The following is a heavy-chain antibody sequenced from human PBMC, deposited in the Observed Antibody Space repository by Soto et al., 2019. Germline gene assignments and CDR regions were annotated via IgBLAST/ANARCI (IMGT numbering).Heavy chain of an antibody. CDR2: IYYSGST. Sequence: SETLSLTCTVSGGSISSGDYYWSWIRQPPGKGLEWIGYIYYSGSTYYNPSLKSRVTISVDTSKNQFSLKLSSVTAADTAVYYCARYFTYYYESSGSDAFDIWGQATIVTVSS. J-gene: IGHJ3*02. CDR1: GGSISSGDYY. CDR3: ARYFTYYYESSGSDAFDI. V-gene: IGHV4-30-4*01. D-gene: IGHD3-22*01.